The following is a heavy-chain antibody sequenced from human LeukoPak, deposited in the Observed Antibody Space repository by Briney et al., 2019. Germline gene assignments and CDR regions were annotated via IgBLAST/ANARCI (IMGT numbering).Heavy chain of an antibody. V-gene: IGHV3-33*01. D-gene: IGHD5-18*01. CDR2: IWFDGSNT. Sequence: SGGSLRLSCAASGFIFSSYAMHWVRQAPGKGPEWVAIIWFDGSNTYYAESVEGRFTISRDNSKNTLYLQMNSLRAEDTAVYSCARGLGYSYGYGIDYWGQGTLVIASS. J-gene: IGHJ4*02. CDR3: ARGLGYSYGYGIDY. CDR1: GFIFSSYA.